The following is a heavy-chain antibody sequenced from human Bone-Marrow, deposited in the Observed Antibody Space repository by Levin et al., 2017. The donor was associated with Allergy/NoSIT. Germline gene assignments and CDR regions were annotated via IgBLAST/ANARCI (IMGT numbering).Heavy chain of an antibody. CDR2: IFYSGRT. D-gene: IGHD2/OR15-2a*01. CDR3: DSVIIWNQYYLDV. V-gene: IGHV4-39*07. Sequence: SETLSLTCAVSGGSISSSSFYWGWIRQPPGKGLEWIGNIFYSGRTYYNPSLKSRVSISLDTSKNQFSLKLNSVTAADTAVYYCDSVIIWNQYYLDVWGQGTTVTVSS. CDR1: GGSISSSSFY. J-gene: IGHJ6*02.